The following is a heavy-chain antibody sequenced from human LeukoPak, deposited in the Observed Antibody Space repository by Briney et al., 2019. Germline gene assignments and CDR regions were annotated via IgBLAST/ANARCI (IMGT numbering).Heavy chain of an antibody. J-gene: IGHJ4*02. D-gene: IGHD1-26*01. CDR3: ARVCSGSHCGY. CDR2: ISSSSSYI. CDR1: GFTFSSYS. Sequence: GGSLRPSCAASGFTFSSYSMNWVRRAPGKGLEWVSSISSSSSYIYYADSVKGRFTISRDNAKNSLYLQMNSLRAEDTAVYYCARVCSGSHCGYWGQGTLVTVSS. V-gene: IGHV3-21*01.